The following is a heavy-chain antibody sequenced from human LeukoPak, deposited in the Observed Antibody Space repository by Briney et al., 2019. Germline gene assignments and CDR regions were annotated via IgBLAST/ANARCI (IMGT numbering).Heavy chain of an antibody. J-gene: IGHJ3*02. CDR1: GGSISSSSYY. V-gene: IGHV4-39*07. Sequence: SETLSLTCTVSGGSISSSSYYWGWIRQPPGKGLEWIGSIYYSGSTYYNPSLKSRVTISVDTSKNQFSLKLSSVTAADTAVYYCARGGRAAAGAFDIWGQGTMVTVSS. CDR2: IYYSGST. CDR3: ARGGRAAAGAFDI. D-gene: IGHD6-13*01.